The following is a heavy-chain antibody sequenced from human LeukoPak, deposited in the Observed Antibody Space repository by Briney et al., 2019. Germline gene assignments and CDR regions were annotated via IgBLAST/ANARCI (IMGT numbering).Heavy chain of an antibody. CDR1: GGSISSSSYY. V-gene: IGHV4-39*01. CDR2: IHYSGTT. D-gene: IGHD1-1*01. J-gene: IGHJ4*02. CDR3: ARQVERLSQNDY. Sequence: SETLSLTCTVSGGSISSSSYYWGWIRQPPGKGLEWIGSIHYSGTTYYKPSLKSRVSISVDTSKNQFSPKLTSVAAADTAVYYCARQVERLSQNDYWGQGTLVTVSS.